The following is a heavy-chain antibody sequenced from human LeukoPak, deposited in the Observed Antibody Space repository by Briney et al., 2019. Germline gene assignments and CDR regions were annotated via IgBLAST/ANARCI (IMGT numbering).Heavy chain of an antibody. D-gene: IGHD6-13*01. CDR3: ARDRVAAACSYHDY. CDR2: IWYDGSNK. Sequence: GGSLRLSCAASGFTFSSYGMHWVRQAPGKGLEWVAVIWYDGSNKYYADSVKGRFTISRDNSKNTLYLQMNSLRAEDTAVYYCARDRVAAACSYHDYWGQGTLVTVSS. V-gene: IGHV3-33*01. CDR1: GFTFSSYG. J-gene: IGHJ4*02.